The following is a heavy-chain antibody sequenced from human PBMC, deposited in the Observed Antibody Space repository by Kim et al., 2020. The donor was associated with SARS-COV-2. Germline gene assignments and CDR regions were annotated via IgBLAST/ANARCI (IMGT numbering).Heavy chain of an antibody. Sequence: ASVKVSCKASGYTFTSYDINWVRQASGQGPEWMGWMNPNSGNTGYAQKFQGRVTMTSDTSISTAYMELNSLRSEDRAVYYCARGDRYCSSSSCYNYWGQGTLVTVSS. CDR3: ARGDRYCSSSSCYNY. D-gene: IGHD2-2*02. CDR2: MNPNSGNT. CDR1: GYTFTSYD. V-gene: IGHV1-8*01. J-gene: IGHJ4*02.